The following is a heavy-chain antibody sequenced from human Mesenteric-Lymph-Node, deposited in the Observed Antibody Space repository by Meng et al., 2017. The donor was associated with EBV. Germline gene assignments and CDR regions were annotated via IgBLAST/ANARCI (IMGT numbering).Heavy chain of an antibody. CDR2: FDPQDGET. J-gene: IGHJ5*02. D-gene: IGHD3-3*01. CDR3: ATPRYDRCTGYYPLDH. Sequence: QVQLVQAGAGVKKPGAPVKASCKVSGNSHNELSMHWVRQAPGKGREGLGGFDPQDGETIYQEKVQGRSSMTEDTSTEEAYMELSSLRAEDTAVYFCATPRYDRCTGYYPLDHWGQGTLVTVSS. V-gene: IGHV1-24*01. CDR1: GNSHNELS.